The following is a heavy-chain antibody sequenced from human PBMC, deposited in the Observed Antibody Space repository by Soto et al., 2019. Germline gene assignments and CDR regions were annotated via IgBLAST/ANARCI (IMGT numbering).Heavy chain of an antibody. CDR3: AVGLAATEIVRH. J-gene: IGHJ4*02. CDR1: GFSFSNYG. V-gene: IGHV3-30*03. Sequence: QVQLVEFGGGVVQPGKSLRLSCEVWGFSFSNYGMHWARQAPGRGLEWVEVMSYDGSARYHADSVTGRFTISRDNSKNTYYLQMNSLRGEDTAVYFCAVGLAATEIVRHWGQGTLVTVSS. CDR2: MSYDGSAR. D-gene: IGHD2-15*01.